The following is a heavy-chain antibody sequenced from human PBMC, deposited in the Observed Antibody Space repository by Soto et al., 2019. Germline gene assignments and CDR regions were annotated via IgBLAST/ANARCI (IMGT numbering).Heavy chain of an antibody. CDR2: IYYSGST. V-gene: IGHV4-59*01. CDR3: ARRPWGYDAFDI. Sequence: SETLSLTCTVSGGSISSYYWSWIRQPPGKELEWIGYIYYSGSTNYNPSPKSRVTISVDTSKNQFSLKLSSVTAADTAVYYCARRPWGYDAFDIWGQGTMVTVSS. D-gene: IGHD3-16*01. CDR1: GGSISSYY. J-gene: IGHJ3*02.